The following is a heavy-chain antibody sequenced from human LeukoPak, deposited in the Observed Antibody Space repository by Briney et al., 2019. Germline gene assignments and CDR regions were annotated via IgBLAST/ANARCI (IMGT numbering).Heavy chain of an antibody. Sequence: PGGSLRLSCAASGFAFSTYAMSWVRQAPGKGLEWVSAISGSGGSTYYADSVKGRFTISRDNSKNTLYLQMNSLRAEDTAVYYCAKDGGGYCSSTSCYTTPDHWGQGTLVTVSS. CDR3: AKDGGGYCSSTSCYTTPDH. D-gene: IGHD2-2*02. J-gene: IGHJ4*02. CDR2: ISGSGGST. CDR1: GFAFSTYA. V-gene: IGHV3-23*01.